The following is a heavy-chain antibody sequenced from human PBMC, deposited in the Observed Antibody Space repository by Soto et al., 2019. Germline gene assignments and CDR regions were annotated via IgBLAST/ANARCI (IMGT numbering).Heavy chain of an antibody. Sequence: EVQLLESGGGLVQPGGSLRPSCAASGFTFSSYAMSWVRQAPGKGLEWVSAISGSGGSTYYADSVKGRFTISRDNSKNTLYLQMNSLRAEDTAVYYCAKDMELSSSWLDYYYYYGMDVWGQGTTVTVSS. J-gene: IGHJ6*02. D-gene: IGHD6-13*01. CDR2: ISGSGGST. V-gene: IGHV3-23*01. CDR1: GFTFSSYA. CDR3: AKDMELSSSWLDYYYYYGMDV.